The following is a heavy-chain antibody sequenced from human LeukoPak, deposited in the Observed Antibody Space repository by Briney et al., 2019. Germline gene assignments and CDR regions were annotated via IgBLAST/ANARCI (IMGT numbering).Heavy chain of an antibody. V-gene: IGHV3-7*01. CDR3: AREGYCSGGICSFDY. J-gene: IGHJ4*02. CDR2: IKQDGSEE. D-gene: IGHD2-15*01. Sequence: GGSLRLSCAASRFTFSNYWMNWVRQAPGKGLEWVAKIKQDGSEEYYVDSVKGRFTISRDNAKNAVYLQMNSLRGEDTAIYYCAREGYCSGGICSFDYWGQGTLVTVSS. CDR1: RFTFSNYW.